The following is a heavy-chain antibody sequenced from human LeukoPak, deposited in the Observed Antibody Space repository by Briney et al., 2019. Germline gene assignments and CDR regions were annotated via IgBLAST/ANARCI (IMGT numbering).Heavy chain of an antibody. CDR3: ARRWFGSPDY. CDR2: ITGSTYT. J-gene: IGHJ4*02. V-gene: IGHV3-11*03. CDR1: GFTFSDYY. Sequence: GESLRLSCVASGFTFSDYYMSWIRQAPGKGLEWVSYITGSTYTNYADSVKGRFTISRDDAKNSLYLQMDSLRAEDTAVYYCARRWFGSPDYWGQGTLVTVSS. D-gene: IGHD3-10*01.